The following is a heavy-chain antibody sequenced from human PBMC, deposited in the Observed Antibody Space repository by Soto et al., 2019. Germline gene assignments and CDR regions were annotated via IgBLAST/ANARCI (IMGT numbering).Heavy chain of an antibody. CDR3: ARLGRYFDWLPKDDAFDI. CDR1: GGSISSSSYY. CDR2: IYYSGST. Sequence: SETLSLTCTVSGGSISSSSYYWGWIRQPPGKGLEWIGSIYYSGSTYYNPSLKSRVTISVDTSKNQFSLKLSSVTAADTAVYYCARLGRYFDWLPKDDAFDIWGQGTMVTVS. J-gene: IGHJ3*02. V-gene: IGHV4-39*01. D-gene: IGHD3-9*01.